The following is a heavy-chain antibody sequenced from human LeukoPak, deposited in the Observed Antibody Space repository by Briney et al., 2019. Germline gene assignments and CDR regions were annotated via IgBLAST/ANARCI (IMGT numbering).Heavy chain of an antibody. CDR1: GFTFSSYA. J-gene: IGHJ4*02. CDR3: AKEKGSVGALDY. CDR2: IRYDGSNK. D-gene: IGHD1-26*01. V-gene: IGHV3-30*02. Sequence: GGSLRLSCAASGFTFSSYAMHWVRQAPGKGLEWVAFIRYDGSNKYYADSVKGRFTISRDNSKNTLYLQMNSLRAEDTAVYYCAKEKGSVGALDYWGQGTLVTVSS.